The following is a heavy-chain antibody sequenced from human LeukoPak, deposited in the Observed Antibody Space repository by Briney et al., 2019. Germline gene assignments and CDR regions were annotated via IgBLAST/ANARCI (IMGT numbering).Heavy chain of an antibody. D-gene: IGHD2-15*01. CDR3: AKGSAVVAA. V-gene: IGHV3-23*01. CDR2: ISGSGGST. J-gene: IGHJ4*02. Sequence: WVSAISGSGGSTYYADSVKGRFTISRDNSKNTLYLQMNSLRAEDTAVYYCAKGSAVVAAWGQGTLVTVSS.